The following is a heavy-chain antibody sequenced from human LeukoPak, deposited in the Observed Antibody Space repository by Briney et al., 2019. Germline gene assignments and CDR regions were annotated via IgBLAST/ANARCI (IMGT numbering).Heavy chain of an antibody. CDR2: INHSRST. J-gene: IGHJ5*02. CDR1: GGSFSGYY. CDR3: AKNPVDIVVVPAAIFWFDP. V-gene: IGHV4-34*01. Sequence: SETLSLTCAVYGGSFSGYYWSWIRQPPGKGLEWIGEINHSRSTYYNPSLKSRVTISVDTSKNQFSLKLSSVTAADTAVYYCAKNPVDIVVVPAAIFWFDPWGQGTLVTVSS. D-gene: IGHD2-2*02.